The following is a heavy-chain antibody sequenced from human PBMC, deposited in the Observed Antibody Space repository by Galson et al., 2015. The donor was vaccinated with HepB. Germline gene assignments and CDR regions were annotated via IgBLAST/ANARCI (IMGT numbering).Heavy chain of an antibody. CDR1: GFTFGSYA. J-gene: IGHJ4*02. CDR2: ISYDGSNK. V-gene: IGHV3-30-3*01. Sequence: SLRLSCAASGFTFGSYAMHWVRQAPGKGLEWVAVISYDGSNKYYADSVKGRFTISRDNSKSTLYLQMNSLRAEDTAVYYCASRGSVGTVTFDYWGQGTLVTVSS. CDR3: ASRGSVGTVTFDY. D-gene: IGHD4-17*01.